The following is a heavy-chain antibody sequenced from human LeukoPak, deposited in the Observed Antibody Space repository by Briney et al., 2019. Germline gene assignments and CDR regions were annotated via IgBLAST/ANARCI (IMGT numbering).Heavy chain of an antibody. D-gene: IGHD3-10*01. CDR1: GFTFSSYA. CDR3: ARAPLGPWFGELFFLFDY. V-gene: IGHV3-30*04. J-gene: IGHJ4*02. CDR2: LSYDGNNK. Sequence: PGGSLRLSCAASGFTFSSYAMHWVRQAPGKGLEWVAVLSYDGNNKYFADSMKGRFTISRDNSKNTLYLQMNSLRVEDTAVYYCARAPLGPWFGELFFLFDYWGQGTLVTVSS.